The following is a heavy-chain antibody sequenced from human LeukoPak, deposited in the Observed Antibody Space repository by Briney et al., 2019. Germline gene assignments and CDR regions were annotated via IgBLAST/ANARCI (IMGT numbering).Heavy chain of an antibody. Sequence: ASVKVSCKASGYTFTSYGISWVRQAPGQGLEWMGRIIPILGIANYAQKFQGRVTITADKSTSTAYMELSSLRSEDTAVYYCARGTTVAGRPLDYWGQGTLVTVSS. CDR1: GYTFTSYG. J-gene: IGHJ4*02. CDR3: ARGTTVAGRPLDY. V-gene: IGHV1-69*04. CDR2: IIPILGIA. D-gene: IGHD6-19*01.